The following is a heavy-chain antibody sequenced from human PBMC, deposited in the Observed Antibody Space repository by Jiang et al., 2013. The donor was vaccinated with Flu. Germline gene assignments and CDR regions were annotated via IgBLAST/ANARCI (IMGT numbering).Heavy chain of an antibody. CDR2: IDPSDSYT. CDR3: ARQYSSGWYGYNWFDP. D-gene: IGHD6-19*01. V-gene: IGHV5-10-1*01. J-gene: IGHJ5*02. Sequence: GAEVKKPGESLRISCKGSGYSFTSFWISWVRQMPGKGLEWMGRIDPSDSYTNYSPSFKGHVTISADNSITTAYLQWSSLKASDTAMYYCARQYSSGWYGYNWFDPGAREPWSPSP. CDR1: GYSFTSFW.